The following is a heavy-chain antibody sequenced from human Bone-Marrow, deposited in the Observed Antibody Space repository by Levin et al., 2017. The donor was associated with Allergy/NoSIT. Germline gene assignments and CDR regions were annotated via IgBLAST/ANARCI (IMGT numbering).Heavy chain of an antibody. D-gene: IGHD6-13*01. CDR2: IYSGGDT. CDR3: ARNGVGTAAGTP. CDR1: GFSVSRNY. V-gene: IGHV3-66*01. Sequence: GGSLRLSCAASGFSVSRNYMSWVRQAPGKGLEWVSLIYSGGDTQYADSVKGRFTISRDNSRNTLYLQMNSLRGDDTAVYYCARNGVGTAAGTPWGQGPLVTVSS. J-gene: IGHJ4*02.